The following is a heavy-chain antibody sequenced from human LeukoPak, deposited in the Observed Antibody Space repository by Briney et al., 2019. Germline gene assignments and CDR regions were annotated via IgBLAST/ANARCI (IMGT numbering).Heavy chain of an antibody. CDR2: ISAYNGNP. J-gene: IGHJ4*02. D-gene: IGHD2-15*01. CDR1: GYTFTSYG. Sequence: GASVTVSCKASGYTFTSYGISWVRQAPGQGLEWMGWISAYNGNPKYAQKLQGRVTMTTDTSTSTAYMELRSLRSDDTAVYYCARGPYCSGGTCYSQYFDYWGQGTLVIVSS. V-gene: IGHV1-18*01. CDR3: ARGPYCSGGTCYSQYFDY.